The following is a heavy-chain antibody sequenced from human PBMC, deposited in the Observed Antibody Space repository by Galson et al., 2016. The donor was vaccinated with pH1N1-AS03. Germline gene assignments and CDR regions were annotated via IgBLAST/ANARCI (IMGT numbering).Heavy chain of an antibody. J-gene: IGHJ4*02. CDR2: IYPGNSDS. D-gene: IGHD3-16*01. CDR3: ARPRLNYFDN. V-gene: IGHV5-51*03. CDR1: GYRFTNYW. Sequence: QSGAEVKKPGESLKISCKGSGYRFTNYWIGWVRQMPGKGLEWMGIIYPGNSDSRYNKSFQGQVTISSYTSISTVYLQWSSLQASDTAMYYCARPRLNYFDNGGQGTLVTFSS.